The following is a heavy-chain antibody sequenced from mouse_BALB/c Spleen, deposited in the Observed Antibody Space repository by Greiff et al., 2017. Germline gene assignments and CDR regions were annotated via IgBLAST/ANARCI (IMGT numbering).Heavy chain of an antibody. J-gene: IGHJ2*01. CDR2: ISSGGGST. V-gene: IGHV5-12-1*01. CDR1: GFAFSSYD. Sequence: EVNVVESGGGLVKPGGSLKLSCAASGFAFSSYDMSWVRQTPEKRLEWVAYISSGGGSTYYPDTVKGRFTISRDNAKNTLYLQMSSLKSEDTAMYYCASLYGNSYWGQGTTLTVSS. D-gene: IGHD2-1*01. CDR3: ASLYGNSY.